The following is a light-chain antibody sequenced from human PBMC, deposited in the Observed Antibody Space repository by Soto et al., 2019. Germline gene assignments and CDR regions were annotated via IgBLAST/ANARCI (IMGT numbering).Light chain of an antibody. CDR2: DVI. V-gene: IGLV2-14*01. CDR1: SSDFGAYNS. Sequence: QSVLTQPASVSGSPGQSITISCTGTSSDFGAYNSVSWYQQHPGKAPKLMIYDVIHRPSGVSNRFSGSKSGNTASLTISGLQAEDEADYYCSSYTSTTTVVFGGGTKVTVL. CDR3: SSYTSTTTVV. J-gene: IGLJ2*01.